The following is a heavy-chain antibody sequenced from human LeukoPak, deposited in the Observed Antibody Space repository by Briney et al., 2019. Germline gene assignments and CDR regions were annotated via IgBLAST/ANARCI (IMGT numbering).Heavy chain of an antibody. CDR1: GFTFSSYW. CDR3: ARTRGVICLDY. J-gene: IGHJ4*02. CDR2: IKQDGSEK. Sequence: GGSLRLSCAASGFTFSSYWMSWVRQAPGKGLGWVANIKQDGSEKYHVDSVKGRFTISRDNAKNSLYLQMNSLRAEDTSVYYCARTRGVICLDYWGQGTLVTVSS. D-gene: IGHD3-10*01. V-gene: IGHV3-7*01.